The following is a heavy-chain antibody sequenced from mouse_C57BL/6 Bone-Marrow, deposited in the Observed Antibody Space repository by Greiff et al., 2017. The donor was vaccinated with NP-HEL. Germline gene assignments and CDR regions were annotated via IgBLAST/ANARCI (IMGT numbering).Heavy chain of an antibody. D-gene: IGHD1-1*01. CDR2: ISSGGSYT. CDR3: ARLPPYYYGSRGY. CDR1: GFTFSSYG. Sequence: EVKLMESGGDLVKPGGSLKLSCAASGFTFSSYGMSWVRQTPDKRLEWVATISSGGSYTYYPDSVKGRSTISRDNAKNTLYLQMSSLKSEDTAMYYCARLPPYYYGSRGYWGQGTTLTVSS. V-gene: IGHV5-6*01. J-gene: IGHJ2*01.